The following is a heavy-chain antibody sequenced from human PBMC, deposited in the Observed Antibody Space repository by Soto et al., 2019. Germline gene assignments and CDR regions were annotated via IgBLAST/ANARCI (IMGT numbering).Heavy chain of an antibody. D-gene: IGHD3-10*01. V-gene: IGHV3-23*01. CDR1: GFTFSNYA. Sequence: EVQLLESGGGLVQPGESLRLSCAASGFTFSNYAMNWVRQAPGKGLEWVSAIAGGGCGTYYADSVKGRFTISRDNSRNTLFLQMNSLRAEDTAVYYCAKDDFGADFWGQGTRVTVSS. CDR2: IAGGGCGT. J-gene: IGHJ4*02. CDR3: AKDDFGADF.